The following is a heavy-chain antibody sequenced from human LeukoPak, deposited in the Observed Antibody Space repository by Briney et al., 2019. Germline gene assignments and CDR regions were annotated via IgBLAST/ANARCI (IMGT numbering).Heavy chain of an antibody. V-gene: IGHV1-18*01. CDR3: ARSPFQYDLWSGWDPFFGC. CDR2: ISAYNGNT. Sequence: ASVKVSCKASGYTFTSYGISWVRQAPGQGLEWMGWISAYNGNTKYAQKLQGRVTMTTDTSTSTAYMELRSLRSDDTAVYYCARSPFQYDLWSGWDPFFGCWGQRTLVTVSS. D-gene: IGHD3-3*01. CDR1: GYTFTSYG. J-gene: IGHJ4*02.